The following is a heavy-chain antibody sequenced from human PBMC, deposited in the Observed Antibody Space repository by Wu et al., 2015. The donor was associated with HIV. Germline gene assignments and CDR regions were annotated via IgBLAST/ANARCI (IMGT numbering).Heavy chain of an antibody. CDR2: IIPIFGTA. CDR3: ARGFLPSAQWLSQSKQYYYYYGMDV. V-gene: IGHV1-69*05. Sequence: QVQLVQSGAEVKKPGSSVKVSCKASGGTFSSYAISWVRQAPGQGLEWMGGIIPIFGTANYAQKFQGRVTITTDESTSTAYMELSSLRSEDTAVYYCARGFLPSAQWLSQSKQYYYYYGMDVWGPRGPRVTVSS. D-gene: IGHD6-19*01. J-gene: IGHJ6*01. CDR1: GGTFSSYA.